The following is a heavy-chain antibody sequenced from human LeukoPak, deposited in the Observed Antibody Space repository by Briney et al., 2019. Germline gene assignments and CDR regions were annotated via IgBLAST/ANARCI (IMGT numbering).Heavy chain of an antibody. CDR2: IYPGGST. CDR1: GGSISSGSYY. V-gene: IGHV4-61*02. J-gene: IGHJ4*02. CDR3: AREYTLYRSGWFLDY. Sequence: SQTLSLTCTVSGGSISSGSYYWSWIRQPAGKGLEWIGRIYPGGSTNYNPSLKSRVTMSVDASQKQLSLKLSSVTAADTAVYYCAREYTLYRSGWFLDYWGQGTVVTVSS. D-gene: IGHD6-19*01.